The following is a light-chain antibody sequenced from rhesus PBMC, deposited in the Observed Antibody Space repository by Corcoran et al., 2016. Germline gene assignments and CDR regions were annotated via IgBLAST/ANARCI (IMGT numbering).Light chain of an antibody. CDR3: QRGYSTPLA. J-gene: IGKJ4*01. CDR2: KAL. CDR1: ENVNNY. Sequence: DIQMTQSPSSLSASVGDRGTINWRASENVNNYLNWYQQKPGKAPKLLIYKALTLQSGVPSRFSGVGSGTDYTFTIRSLQPEAVATYFCQRGYSTPLAFGGGTKVKIK. V-gene: IGKV1-74*01.